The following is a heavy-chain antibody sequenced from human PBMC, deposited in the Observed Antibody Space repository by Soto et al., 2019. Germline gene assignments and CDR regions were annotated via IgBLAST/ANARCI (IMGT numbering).Heavy chain of an antibody. D-gene: IGHD2-15*01. CDR1: GFTFSSYW. V-gene: IGHV3-74*01. Sequence: GGSLRLSCAASGFTFSSYWMHWVRQAPGKGLVWVSRINSDGSSTSYADSVKGRFTISRDNAKNTLYLQMNSLRAEDTAVYYCARDPRYCSGGSCQSGMDVWGQGTTVTVSS. J-gene: IGHJ6*02. CDR2: INSDGSST. CDR3: ARDPRYCSGGSCQSGMDV.